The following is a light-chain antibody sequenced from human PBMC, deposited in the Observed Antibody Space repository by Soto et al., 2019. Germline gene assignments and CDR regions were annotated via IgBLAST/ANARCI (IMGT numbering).Light chain of an antibody. V-gene: IGLV1-51*01. CDR1: SSNIRNNY. CDR2: DNN. J-gene: IGLJ1*01. CDR3: GTWDSRLSAYV. Sequence: QSVLTQPPSVSAAPRQKVTISCSGSSSNIRNNYVSWYQQLPGTAPKLLIYDNNKRPSGIPDRFSGSKSGTSATLGITGLQTGDEADYYCGTWDSRLSAYVFGTGTKVTVL.